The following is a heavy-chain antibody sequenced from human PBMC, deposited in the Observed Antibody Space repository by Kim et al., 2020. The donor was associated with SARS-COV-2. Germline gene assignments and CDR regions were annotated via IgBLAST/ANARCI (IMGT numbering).Heavy chain of an antibody. D-gene: IGHD6-13*01. Sequence: YYHPSLKSRVTISVDRSKNQFSLKLSSVTAADTAVYYCARGRAAAARFDYWGQGTLVTVSS. J-gene: IGHJ4*02. CDR3: ARGRAAAARFDY. V-gene: IGHV4-30-2*01.